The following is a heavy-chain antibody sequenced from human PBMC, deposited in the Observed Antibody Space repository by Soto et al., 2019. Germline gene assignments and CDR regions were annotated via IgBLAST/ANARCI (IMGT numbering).Heavy chain of an antibody. CDR2: ISGSGGST. CDR3: AKEQYSSSWYQGDAFDI. CDR1: GFTFSSYA. Sequence: EVQLLESGGGLVQPGGSLRLSCAASGFTFSSYAMSWVRQAPGKGLEWVSAISGSGGSTYYADSVKGRFTISRDNSKNTLYLQMNSLRAEDTAVYYCAKEQYSSSWYQGDAFDIWGQGTMVTVSS. J-gene: IGHJ3*02. V-gene: IGHV3-23*01. D-gene: IGHD6-13*01.